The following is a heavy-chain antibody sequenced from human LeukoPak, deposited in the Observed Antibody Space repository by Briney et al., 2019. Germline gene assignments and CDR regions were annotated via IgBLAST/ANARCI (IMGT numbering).Heavy chain of an antibody. CDR1: GFTFTSHS. Sequence: GGSLRLSCAASGFTFTSHSMNWVRQAPGKGLEWVSYISSSGSTIYYADSVKGRFTISRDDAKNSLYLQMNSLRAEDTAVYCCARWADSSGYYYIDYWGQGTLVTVSS. CDR2: ISSSGSTI. V-gene: IGHV3-48*04. CDR3: ARWADSSGYYYIDY. D-gene: IGHD3-22*01. J-gene: IGHJ4*02.